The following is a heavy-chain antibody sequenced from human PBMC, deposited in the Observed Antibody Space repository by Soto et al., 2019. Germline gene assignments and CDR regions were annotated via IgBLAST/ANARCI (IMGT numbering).Heavy chain of an antibody. CDR3: AHRHRSRWYSDL. J-gene: IGHJ2*01. CDR1: GFSLSTSGVG. V-gene: IGHV2-5*02. D-gene: IGHD6-25*01. Sequence: QITLKESGPTLVKPTQPLTLTCTFSGFSLSTSGVGVGWIRQPPGKALEWLALIYWDDAKRHSPSLKSRLTITRDTSKNHVVPTMTNMDPVDTAPYYCAHRHRSRWYSDLWGRGTLVTVSS. CDR2: IYWDDAK.